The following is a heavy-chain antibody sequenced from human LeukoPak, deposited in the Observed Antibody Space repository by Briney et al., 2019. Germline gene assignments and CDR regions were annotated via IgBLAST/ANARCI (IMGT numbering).Heavy chain of an antibody. D-gene: IGHD3-3*01. CDR1: GGSFSGYY. Sequence: PSETLSLTCAVYGGSFSGYYWSWIRQPPGKGLEWIGEINQSGSTNYNPSLKSRVTISVDTSKNQFSLKLGSVTAADTAVYYCARDRKRYDFWSGYTRAGWFDPWGQETLVTVSS. J-gene: IGHJ5*02. CDR3: ARDRKRYDFWSGYTRAGWFDP. CDR2: INQSGST. V-gene: IGHV4-34*01.